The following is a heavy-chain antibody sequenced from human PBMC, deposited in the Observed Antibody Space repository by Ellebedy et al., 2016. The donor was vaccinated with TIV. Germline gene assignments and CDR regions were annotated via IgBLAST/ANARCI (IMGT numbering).Heavy chain of an antibody. D-gene: IGHD2-15*01. CDR3: ATQAYCSGGSCYSDI. Sequence: SVKVSCXASGGTFSSYAISWVRQAPGQGLEWMGGIIPIFGTANYAQKFQGRVTITADESTSTAYMELSSLKASDTAMYYCATQAYCSGGSCYSDIWGQGTMVTVSS. CDR1: GGTFSSYA. J-gene: IGHJ3*02. V-gene: IGHV1-69*13. CDR2: IIPIFGTA.